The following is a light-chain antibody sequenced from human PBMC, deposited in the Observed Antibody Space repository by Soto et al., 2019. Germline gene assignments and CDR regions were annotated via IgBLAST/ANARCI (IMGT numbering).Light chain of an antibody. CDR3: SSHTSGDTRG. Sequence: QSALTQPASVSDSPGQSIAISCTGTSSDVGGYDYVSWYQQHPDKAPKLIIYEVTKRPSGVSNRFSGSKSGNTASLTISGLQPDDEAEYYCSSHTSGDTRGFGSGTKLTVL. J-gene: IGLJ1*01. V-gene: IGLV2-14*01. CDR1: SSDVGGYDY. CDR2: EVT.